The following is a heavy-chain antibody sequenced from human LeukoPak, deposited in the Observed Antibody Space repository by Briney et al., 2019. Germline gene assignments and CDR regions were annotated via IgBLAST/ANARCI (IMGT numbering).Heavy chain of an antibody. Sequence: GGSLRLSCAASGFTFDDYGMSWVRQAPGKGLEWVANIKQDGSEKYYVDSVKGRFTISRDNAKNSLYLQMNSLRAEDTAVYYCARVAYSYGYVGYYYYMDVWGKGTTVTVSS. J-gene: IGHJ6*03. CDR1: GFTFDDYG. CDR2: IKQDGSEK. D-gene: IGHD5-18*01. V-gene: IGHV3-7*01. CDR3: ARVAYSYGYVGYYYYMDV.